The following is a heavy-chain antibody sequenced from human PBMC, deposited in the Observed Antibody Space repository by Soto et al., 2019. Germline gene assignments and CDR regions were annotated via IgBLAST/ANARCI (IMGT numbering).Heavy chain of an antibody. CDR1: GYSFTSYW. J-gene: IGHJ6*02. D-gene: IGHD3-22*01. CDR3: ARRYYYDSSGYDYYGMDV. V-gene: IGHV5-51*01. CDR2: IYPGDSDT. Sequence: VESLKISCKGSGYSFTSYWIGWVRQMPGKGLEWMGIIYPGDSDTRYSPSLQGQVTISADKSISTAYLQWSSLKASDTAMYYCARRYYYDSSGYDYYGMDVWGQGTTVTVSS.